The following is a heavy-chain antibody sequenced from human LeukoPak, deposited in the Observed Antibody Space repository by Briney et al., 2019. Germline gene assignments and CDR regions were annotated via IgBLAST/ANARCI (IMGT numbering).Heavy chain of an antibody. CDR3: AKKGAVGPTTENYFDS. J-gene: IGHJ4*02. CDR1: GFTFSSYG. V-gene: IGHV3-30*18. CDR2: ILHDGSNK. D-gene: IGHD1-26*01. Sequence: GGSLRLSCAASGFTFSSYGMNWVRQSPAKGLEWVAVILHDGSNKYYADSVKGRFTISRDNSQNTMYLQMNSLRDEDTAVYYFAKKGAVGPTTENYFDSWGQGTLVTVSS.